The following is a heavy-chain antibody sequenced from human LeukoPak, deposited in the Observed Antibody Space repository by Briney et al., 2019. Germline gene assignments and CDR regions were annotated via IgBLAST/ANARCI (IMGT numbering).Heavy chain of an antibody. V-gene: IGHV3-23*01. CDR3: ARGVRRRPDAFDI. CDR2: ISGSGGST. Sequence: GGSLRLSCAASGFTFSSYGMNWVRQAPGKGLEWVSAISGSGGSTYYADSVKGRFTISRDNSKNTLYLQMNSLRAEDTAVYYCARGVRRRPDAFDIWGQGTMVTVSS. CDR1: GFTFSSYG. J-gene: IGHJ3*02. D-gene: IGHD6-25*01.